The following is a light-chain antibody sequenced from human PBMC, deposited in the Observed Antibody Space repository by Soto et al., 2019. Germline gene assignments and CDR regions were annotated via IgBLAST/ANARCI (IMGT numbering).Light chain of an antibody. J-gene: IGKJ1*01. V-gene: IGKV3-20*01. Sequence: EIVLTQSPGTLSLSPGERATLSCRASQSVASRNLAWYQQRSGQAPRLLIYGTSSRAIHTPDRFSGSGSGTDFTLTISDLEPEDFAVYYCHQYGSSPWTLGQGTKVDIK. CDR3: HQYGSSPWT. CDR2: GTS. CDR1: QSVASRN.